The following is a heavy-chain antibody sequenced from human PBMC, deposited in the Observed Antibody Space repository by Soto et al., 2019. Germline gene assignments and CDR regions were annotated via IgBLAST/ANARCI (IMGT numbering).Heavy chain of an antibody. V-gene: IGHV3-23*01. CDR3: AKITHTPPPYGLVGIYYFDY. Sequence: PGGSLRLSCAASGFIFSSYAMNCVRHAPGKGLEWVSGISGSGGSTYYADSVKGRFTISRDNSKNTLYLQMNSLRAEDTAVYYCAKITHTPPPYGLVGIYYFDYWGQGT. CDR1: GFIFSSYA. D-gene: IGHD2-8*02. CDR2: ISGSGGST. J-gene: IGHJ4*02.